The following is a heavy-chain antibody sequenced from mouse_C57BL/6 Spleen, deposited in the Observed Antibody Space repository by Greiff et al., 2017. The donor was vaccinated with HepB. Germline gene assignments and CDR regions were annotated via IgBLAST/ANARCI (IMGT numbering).Heavy chain of an antibody. CDR1: GYTFTSYW. J-gene: IGHJ3*01. CDR2: INPSNGGT. Sequence: VQLQQSGTELVKPGASVKLSCKASGYTFTSYWMHWVKQRPGQGLEWIGNINPSNGGTNYNEKFKSKATLPVDKSSSTAYMQLSSLTSEDSAVYYCARRGELRLQAWFAYWGQGTLVTVSA. D-gene: IGHD3-2*02. V-gene: IGHV1-53*01. CDR3: ARRGELRLQAWFAY.